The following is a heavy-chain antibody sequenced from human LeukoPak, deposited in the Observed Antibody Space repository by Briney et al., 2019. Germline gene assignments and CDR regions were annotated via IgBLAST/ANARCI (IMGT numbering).Heavy chain of an antibody. CDR2: IIPFFGTA. V-gene: IGHV1-69*13. CDR3: ARGGANSGSYWALDY. Sequence: ASVKVSCKASGGTFNSYAINWVRQAPGQGLDWMGGIIPFFGTANYAQKFQDRVTITADESTSTVYMELSSLRSEDTAVYYCARGGANSGSYWALDYWGQGTLVTVSS. J-gene: IGHJ4*02. D-gene: IGHD1-26*01. CDR1: GGTFNSYA.